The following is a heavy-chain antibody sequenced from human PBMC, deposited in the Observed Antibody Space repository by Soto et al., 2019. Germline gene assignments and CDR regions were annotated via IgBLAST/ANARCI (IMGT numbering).Heavy chain of an antibody. J-gene: IGHJ4*02. Sequence: QVQLQQWGAGLLKPSETLSLTCAVYGGSFSGYYWSWIRQPPGKGLEWIGEINHSGSTIYNPSLEGRVTISVDTSKNQFSLKLSSVTAADTAVYYCARVQWFGMDGRYWGQGTLVTVSS. CDR3: ARVQWFGMDGRY. V-gene: IGHV4-34*02. CDR2: INHSGST. D-gene: IGHD3-10*01. CDR1: GGSFSGYY.